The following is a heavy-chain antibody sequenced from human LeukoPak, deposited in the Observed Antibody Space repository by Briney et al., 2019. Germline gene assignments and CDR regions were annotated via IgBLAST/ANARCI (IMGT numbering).Heavy chain of an antibody. CDR1: GYTLTELS. CDR2: FDPEDGET. V-gene: IGHV1-24*01. J-gene: IGHJ4*02. CDR3: ARGSSSFRTVTDFDY. Sequence: ASVKVSCKVSGYTLTELSMHWVRQAPGKGLEWMGGFDPEDGETIYAQKFQGRVTMTADTSTSTAYMELRSLRSDDTAIYYCARGSSSFRTVTDFDYWGQGALVTVSS. D-gene: IGHD4-17*01.